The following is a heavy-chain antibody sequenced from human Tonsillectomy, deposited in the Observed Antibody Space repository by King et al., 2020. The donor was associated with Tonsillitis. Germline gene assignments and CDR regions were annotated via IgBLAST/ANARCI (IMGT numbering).Heavy chain of an antibody. Sequence: VQLQQWGAGLLKPSETLSLTCAVYGGSFSGYYWSWIRQPPGKGLEWIGEINHSGSTNYNPSLKSRVTISVDTSKNQFSLKLSSVTAADTAVYYCARAFEYSSSLVDYWGPGTLGTVSP. D-gene: IGHD6-6*01. J-gene: IGHJ4*02. CDR2: INHSGST. V-gene: IGHV4-34*01. CDR3: ARAFEYSSSLVDY. CDR1: GGSFSGYY.